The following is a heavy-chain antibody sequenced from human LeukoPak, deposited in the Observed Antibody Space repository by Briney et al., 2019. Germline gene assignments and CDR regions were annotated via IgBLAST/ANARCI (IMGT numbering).Heavy chain of an antibody. CDR1: GYTFTSYY. J-gene: IGHJ6*02. Sequence: EASVKVSCKASGYTFTSYYMHWVRQAPGQGLAWMGWINPNSGGTNYAQKFQGRVTMTRDTSISTAYMELSRLRSDDTAVYYCARAASDLQQLVHGYYGMDVWGQGTTVTVSS. CDR3: ARAASDLQQLVHGYYGMDV. CDR2: INPNSGGT. V-gene: IGHV1-2*02. D-gene: IGHD6-13*01.